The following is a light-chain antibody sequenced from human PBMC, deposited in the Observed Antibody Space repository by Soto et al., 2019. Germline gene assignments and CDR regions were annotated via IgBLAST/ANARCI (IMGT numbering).Light chain of an antibody. CDR2: AAS. J-gene: IGKJ1*01. Sequence: EIVLTQSPGTLSLSSGERATLSCRASQSVGSYLAWYHQKPGQAPRLLIYAASGRATGVPDRFSGSGSGTDFNFTISRLEPEDFAVYYCQQYDSSPRTFGQGTKVEIK. CDR3: QQYDSSPRT. V-gene: IGKV3-20*01. CDR1: QSVGSY.